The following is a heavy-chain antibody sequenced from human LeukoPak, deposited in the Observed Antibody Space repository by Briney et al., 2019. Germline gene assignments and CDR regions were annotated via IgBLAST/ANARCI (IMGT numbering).Heavy chain of an antibody. CDR1: GFTFSSYA. D-gene: IGHD3-9*01. CDR2: ISGSGGST. Sequence: PGGSLRLSCAASGFTFSSYAMSWVRQAPGKGLEWVSAISGSGGSTYYADSVKGRFTISRDNSKNTLYLQMNSLRAEDTAVYYCAKVEIGGGGYFDWLCNDYWGQGTLVTVSS. V-gene: IGHV3-23*01. CDR3: AKVEIGGGGYFDWLCNDY. J-gene: IGHJ4*02.